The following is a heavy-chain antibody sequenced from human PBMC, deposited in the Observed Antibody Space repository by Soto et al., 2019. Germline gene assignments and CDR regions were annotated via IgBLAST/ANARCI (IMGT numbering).Heavy chain of an antibody. Sequence: GGSLRLSCAASGFSFSKYWMHWVRQAPGKGLVWVSRIKTDDSSYIDYADSLRGRFTVSRDNARNSLYLQIDSLGVEDTAVYYCATPYYFNHWGPGTLVTVSS. D-gene: IGHD3-16*01. J-gene: IGHJ1*01. CDR3: ATPYYFNH. V-gene: IGHV3-21*06. CDR1: GFSFSKYW. CDR2: IKTDDSSYI.